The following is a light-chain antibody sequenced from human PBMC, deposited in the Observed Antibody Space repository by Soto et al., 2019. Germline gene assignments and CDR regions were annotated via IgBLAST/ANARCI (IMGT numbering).Light chain of an antibody. CDR3: SSFTSSDTYV. J-gene: IGLJ1*01. CDR1: SRDVGAYRF. V-gene: IGLV2-14*03. CDR2: DVS. Sequence: LAPPASLSRSSGQSNAISFPATSRDVGAYRFVSWYQQHPGRAPKLMIYDVSNRPSGVSDRFSGSTSGNTASLTISGLQAEDEADYYCSSFTSSDTYVFGTGTKVTVL.